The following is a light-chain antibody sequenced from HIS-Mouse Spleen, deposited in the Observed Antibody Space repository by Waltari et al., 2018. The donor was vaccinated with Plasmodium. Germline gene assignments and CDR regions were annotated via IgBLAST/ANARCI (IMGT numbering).Light chain of an antibody. Sequence: DIQMTQSPSSLSASVGDRVTITCQASQDISNYLNWYQQKPGKAPKLLIYKASSLESGVPSRFSGSGSGTEFTLTISSLQPDDFATYYCQQYNSYSMYTFGQGTKLEIK. V-gene: IGKV1-5*03. J-gene: IGKJ2*01. CDR2: KAS. CDR3: QQYNSYSMYT. CDR1: QDISNY.